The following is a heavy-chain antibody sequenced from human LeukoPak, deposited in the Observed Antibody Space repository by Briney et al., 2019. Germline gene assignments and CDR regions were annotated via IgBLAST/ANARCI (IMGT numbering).Heavy chain of an antibody. CDR1: GFTFSSYW. Sequence: PGGSLRLSCAASGFTFSSYWMHWVRQAPGKGLVWVSRINSDGSSTSYADSVKGRFTISRDNAKNTLYLQMNSLRAEDTAVYYCARAQITEYSSGWLRHYFDYWGQGNPGHRLL. CDR2: INSDGSST. J-gene: IGHJ4*02. D-gene: IGHD6-19*01. CDR3: ARAQITEYSSGWLRHYFDY. V-gene: IGHV3-74*01.